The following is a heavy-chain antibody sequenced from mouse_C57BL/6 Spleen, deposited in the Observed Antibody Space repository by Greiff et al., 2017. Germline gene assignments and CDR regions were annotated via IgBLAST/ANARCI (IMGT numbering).Heavy chain of an antibody. V-gene: IGHV10-3*01. J-gene: IGHJ4*01. CDR3: VRGDYYGIMDAMDY. CDR1: GFTFNTYA. D-gene: IGHD1-1*01. CDR2: ISSKSSNYAT. Sequence: VKLMESGGGLVQPEASLKLSCAASGFTFNTYAMHWVRQAPGQGLEWVARISSKSSNYATYYADSVKDRFTISRDDSQSMLYLQMNNLKTEDTAMYYCVRGDYYGIMDAMDYWGQGTSVTVSS.